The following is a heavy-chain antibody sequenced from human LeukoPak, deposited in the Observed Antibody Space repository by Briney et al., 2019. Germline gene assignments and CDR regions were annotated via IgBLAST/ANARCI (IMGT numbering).Heavy chain of an antibody. CDR1: GFIFSTYV. J-gene: IGHJ4*02. CDR3: ARRTWEWGFFDY. D-gene: IGHD3-3*01. V-gene: IGHV3-23*01. CDR2: IRGSDDGT. Sequence: GGSLRLSCAASGFIFSTYVMSWVRQAPGKGLEWVSTIRGSDDGTYYADSVKGRFTISRDTSKNTLYLQMNSLRADDTAVYYCARRTWEWGFFDYWGQGTLVTVSS.